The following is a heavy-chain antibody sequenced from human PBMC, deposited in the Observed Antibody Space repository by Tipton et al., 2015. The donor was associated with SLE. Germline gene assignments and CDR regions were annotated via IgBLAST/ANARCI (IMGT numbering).Heavy chain of an antibody. V-gene: IGHV4-59*08. CDR3: ARQRDLDAFDI. J-gene: IGHJ3*02. CDR1: GASFSGYY. CDR2: LSDIGRT. Sequence: LRLSCTVSGASFSGYYWSWIRQPPGKGLEWIGYLSDIGRTNYKSSLRSRVTISVDTSRNLLSLKVTPVTAADTAVYYCARQRDLDAFDIWGQGTMVIVSS.